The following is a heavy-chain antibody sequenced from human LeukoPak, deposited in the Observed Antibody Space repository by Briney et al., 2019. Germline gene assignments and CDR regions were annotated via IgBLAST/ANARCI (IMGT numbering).Heavy chain of an antibody. V-gene: IGHV4-34*01. CDR2: INHSGST. Sequence: PSETLSLTCAVYGGSFSGYYWSWIRQPPGKGLEWIGEINHSGSTNYNPSLKSRVTISVDTSKNQFSLKLCSVTAADTAVYYCASRPGGFGGYYYMDVWGKGTTVTVSS. CDR1: GGSFSGYY. J-gene: IGHJ6*03. D-gene: IGHD3-10*01. CDR3: ASRPGGFGGYYYMDV.